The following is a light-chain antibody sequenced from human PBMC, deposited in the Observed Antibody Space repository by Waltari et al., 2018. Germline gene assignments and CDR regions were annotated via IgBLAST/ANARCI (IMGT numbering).Light chain of an antibody. CDR2: GAS. V-gene: IGKV1-9*01. J-gene: IGKJ2*01. CDR3: QQLIRFPTFT. CDR1: QDISSH. Sequence: DIQLTQSPSFLSTSVGDRVTITCRASQDISSHLAWYQQKPGKAPRLLVYGASTLHSGVPSRFSGTGSGTEYTLTINHLQPEDFATYYCQQLIRFPTFTFGQGTKLQIE.